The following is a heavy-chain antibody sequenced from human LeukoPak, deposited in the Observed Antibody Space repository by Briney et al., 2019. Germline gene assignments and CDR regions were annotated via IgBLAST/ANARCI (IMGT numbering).Heavy chain of an antibody. CDR3: ARDSRRGGQRTFDY. CDR2: IYTSGST. CDR1: GGSISSYY. V-gene: IGHV4-4*07. D-gene: IGHD6-25*01. Sequence: PSETLSLTCTVSGGSISSYYWSWIRQPAGKGLEWIGRIYTSGSTNYNPSLKSRVTMSVDTSKNQFSLKLSSVTAADTAVYYCARDSRRGGQRTFDYWGQGTLVTVSS. J-gene: IGHJ4*02.